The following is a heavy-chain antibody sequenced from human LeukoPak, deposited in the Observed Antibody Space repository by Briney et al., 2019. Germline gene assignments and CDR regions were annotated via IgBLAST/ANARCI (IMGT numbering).Heavy chain of an antibody. Sequence: ASVKVSCKASGYTFTSYGISWVRQAPGQGLEWMGWISAYNGNTNYAQKLQGRVTMTTDTSTSTAYMELRSLRSDDTAVYYCARTYYEDSSGARPQLQVDYWGQVTLVTVSS. V-gene: IGHV1-18*01. CDR2: ISAYNGNT. D-gene: IGHD6-19*01. CDR1: GYTFTSYG. J-gene: IGHJ4*02. CDR3: ARTYYEDSSGARPQLQVDY.